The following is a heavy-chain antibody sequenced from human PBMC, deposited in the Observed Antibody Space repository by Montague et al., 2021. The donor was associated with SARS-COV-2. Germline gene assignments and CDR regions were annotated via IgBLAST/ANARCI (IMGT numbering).Heavy chain of an antibody. J-gene: IGHJ4*02. CDR2: MWYDGSKE. D-gene: IGHD6-13*01. CDR3: ARDTYSSTSGTLDF. CDR1: GFTFSSHG. V-gene: IGHV3-33*01. Sequence: FRSLSWAASGFTFSSHGMHWVRQAPGKGLEWVAVMWYDGSKENYADSVKGRFTISRDNSEHMLYLQLNSLRAEDTAVYYCARDTYSSTSGTLDFWGRGTLVTVSS.